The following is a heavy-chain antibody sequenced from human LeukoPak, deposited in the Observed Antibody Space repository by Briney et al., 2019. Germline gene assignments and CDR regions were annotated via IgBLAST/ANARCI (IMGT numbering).Heavy chain of an antibody. J-gene: IGHJ4*02. D-gene: IGHD6-6*01. CDR3: ARGLPRYRRIAARLEIDY. V-gene: IGHV1-8*01. CDR1: GYTFTIYD. Sequence: ASVKVSCTASGYTFTIYDINWVRQATGQGLEWMGWMNPNSGNTGYAQKFQGRVTMTRNTSISTAYMELSSLRSEDTAVYYCARGLPRYRRIAARLEIDYWGQGTLVTVSS. CDR2: MNPNSGNT.